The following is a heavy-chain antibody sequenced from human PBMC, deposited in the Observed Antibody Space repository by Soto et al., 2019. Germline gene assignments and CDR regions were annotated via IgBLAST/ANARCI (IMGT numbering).Heavy chain of an antibody. CDR1: GFTYSTYT. J-gene: IGHJ4*02. CDR2: ITSSGTYI. Sequence: GGSLRLSCAASGFTYSTYTMNWVRQAPGKGLECVSSITSSGTYIYYADSVKGRFTISRDNAKNSLYLQRNSLRAEDTAMYYCARARWHSVTSSPPLYWGQGTLVTVSS. CDR3: ARARWHSVTSSPPLY. D-gene: IGHD4-17*01. V-gene: IGHV3-21*01.